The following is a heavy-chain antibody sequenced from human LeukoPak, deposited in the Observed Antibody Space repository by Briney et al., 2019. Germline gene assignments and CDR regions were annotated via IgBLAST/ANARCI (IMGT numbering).Heavy chain of an antibody. J-gene: IGHJ5*02. CDR3: ARDGMVGYGDYNWFDP. CDR1: GGSISSYY. V-gene: IGHV4-59*01. D-gene: IGHD4-17*01. Sequence: PSETLSLTCTVSGGSISSYYWSWIRQPPGKGLEWIGYIYYSGSTNYNPSLKSRVTISVDTSKNQFSLKLSSVTAADTAVYYCARDGMVGYGDYNWFDPWGPGTLVTVSS. CDR2: IYYSGST.